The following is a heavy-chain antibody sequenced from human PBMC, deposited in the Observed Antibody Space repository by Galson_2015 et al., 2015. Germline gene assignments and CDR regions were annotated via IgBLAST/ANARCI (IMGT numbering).Heavy chain of an antibody. CDR1: GFTLSGYD. D-gene: IGHD2-15*01. CDR3: AKGIGSTRYYYYGMDV. J-gene: IGHJ6*02. Sequence: SLRLSCAASGFTLSGYDMHWVRQATGNGLEWVSAIGIGGDTYYADSVQGRFTISRDNSKNTLFLQMNSLRAEDTAVYYCAKGIGSTRYYYYGMDVWGQGTTVTVSS. V-gene: IGHV3-13*01. CDR2: IGIGGDT.